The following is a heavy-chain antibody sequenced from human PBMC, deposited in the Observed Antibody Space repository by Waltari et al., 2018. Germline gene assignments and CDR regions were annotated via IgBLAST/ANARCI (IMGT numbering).Heavy chain of an antibody. V-gene: IGHV3-33*01. CDR1: GFTFSSYG. CDR3: ARDSTMTTVTTFDY. CDR2: IWYDGSNK. D-gene: IGHD4-17*01. Sequence: QVQLVESGGGVVQPGRSLRLSCAASGFTFSSYGMHWVRQAPGKGLGWVAVIWYDGSNKYYADSVKGRFTISRDNSKNTLYLQMNSLRAEDTAVYYCARDSTMTTVTTFDYWGQGTLVTVSS. J-gene: IGHJ4*02.